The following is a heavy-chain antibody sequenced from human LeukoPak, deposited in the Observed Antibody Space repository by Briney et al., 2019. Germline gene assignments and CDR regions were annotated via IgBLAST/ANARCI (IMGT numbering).Heavy chain of an antibody. CDR2: IYYSGST. D-gene: IGHD2-15*01. Sequence: SETLSLTCAVYGGSFSSYYWSWIRQPPGKGLEWIGYIYYSGSTNYNPSLKSRVTISVDTSKNQFSLKLSSVTAADTAVYYCAREIVVVVAATRWFDPWGQGTLVTVSS. V-gene: IGHV4-59*01. J-gene: IGHJ5*02. CDR3: AREIVVVVAATRWFDP. CDR1: GGSFSSYY.